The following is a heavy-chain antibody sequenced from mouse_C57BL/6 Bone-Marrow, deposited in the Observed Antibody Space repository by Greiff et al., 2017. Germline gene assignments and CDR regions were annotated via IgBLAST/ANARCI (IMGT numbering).Heavy chain of an antibody. CDR1: GFTFSDYG. D-gene: IGHD1-1*01. CDR3: ARDYYGSSSYFDY. V-gene: IGHV5-17*01. J-gene: IGHJ2*01. Sequence: EVKLQESGGGLVKPGGSLKLSCAASGFTFSDYGMHWVRQAPEKGLEWVAYLSSGSSTIYYADTVKGRFTISRDNAKNTLFLQMTSLRSEDTAMYYCARDYYGSSSYFDYWGQGTTLTVSS. CDR2: LSSGSSTI.